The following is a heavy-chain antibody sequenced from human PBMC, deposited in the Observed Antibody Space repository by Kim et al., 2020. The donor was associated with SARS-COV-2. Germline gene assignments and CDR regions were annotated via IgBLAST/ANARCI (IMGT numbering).Heavy chain of an antibody. Sequence: GGSLRLSCAASGFTFSSYSMNWVRQAPGKGLEWVSSISSSSSYIYYADSVKGRFTISRDNAKNSLYLQMNSLRAEDTAVYYCAAEGYYYDSSGYYWGNYYYGMDVWGQGTTVTVSS. CDR3: AAEGYYYDSSGYYWGNYYYGMDV. J-gene: IGHJ6*02. V-gene: IGHV3-21*01. CDR1: GFTFSSYS. D-gene: IGHD3-22*01. CDR2: ISSSSSYI.